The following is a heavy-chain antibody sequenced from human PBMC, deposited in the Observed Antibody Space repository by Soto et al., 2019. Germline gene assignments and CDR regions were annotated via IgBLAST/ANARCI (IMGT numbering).Heavy chain of an antibody. CDR1: GGSISSSSYY. Sequence: QLQLQESGPGLVKPSETLSLTCTVSGGSISSSSYYWGWIRQPPGKGLEWIGSIYYSGSTYYNPSLKSRVTISVDTSKNPFSLKLSSVTAADTAVYYCARQTSYDYIWGSYRPDYYYYYMDVWGKGTTVTVSS. D-gene: IGHD3-16*02. CDR3: ARQTSYDYIWGSYRPDYYYYYMDV. V-gene: IGHV4-39*01. J-gene: IGHJ6*03. CDR2: IYYSGST.